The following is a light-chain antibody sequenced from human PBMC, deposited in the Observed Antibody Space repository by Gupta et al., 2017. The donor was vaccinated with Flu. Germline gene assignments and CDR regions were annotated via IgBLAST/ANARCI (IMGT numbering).Light chain of an antibody. J-gene: IGKJ2*01. Sequence: DIQLTQSPSFLSASVGDRVTITCRASQGISSYLAWYQQKPGKAPKLLIYAASTVQSGVPSRFSGSGSGTEFTLTISSRQPEDFATYYCQQLNSSPYIFGQGTKMDIK. CDR2: AAS. CDR3: QQLNSSPYI. CDR1: QGISSY. V-gene: IGKV1-9*01.